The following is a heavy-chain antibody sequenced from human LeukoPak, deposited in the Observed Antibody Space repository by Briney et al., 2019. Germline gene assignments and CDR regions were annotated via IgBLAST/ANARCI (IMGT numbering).Heavy chain of an antibody. Sequence: ASVKVSSKASGYTFTSYGISWVRQAPGQGLEWMGWNSAYNGNTNSAQKLQGRITMTTDTSTSTPYRDRRSLRYDDTDVYYSARDRGSSQPEYFDLWGRGTLVTVSS. V-gene: IGHV1-18*01. CDR1: GYTFTSYG. J-gene: IGHJ2*01. D-gene: IGHD1-14*01. CDR3: ARDRGSSQPEYFDL. CDR2: NSAYNGNT.